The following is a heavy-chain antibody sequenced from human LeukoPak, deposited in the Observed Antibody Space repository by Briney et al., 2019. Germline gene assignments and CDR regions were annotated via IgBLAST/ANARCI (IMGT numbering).Heavy chain of an antibody. D-gene: IGHD4-23*01. CDR2: INGDGSST. Sequence: HTGGSLRLSCVASGFTFSSHWMHWVRQVPEKGLEWVSRINGDGSSTTYADSVKGRFSISRDNAKNTLYLQMNSLRVEDTAVYYCARGRPHGNDYWGQGTLATVSS. CDR3: ARGRPHGNDY. CDR1: GFTFSSHW. J-gene: IGHJ4*02. V-gene: IGHV3-74*01.